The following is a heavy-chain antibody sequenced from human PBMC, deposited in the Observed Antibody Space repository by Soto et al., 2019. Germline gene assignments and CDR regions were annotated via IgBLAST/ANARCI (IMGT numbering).Heavy chain of an antibody. D-gene: IGHD3-3*01. CDR2: AKDRGSS. J-gene: IGHJ5*02. V-gene: IGHV4-34*01. CDR3: WRGLAPTIFGTVPTPNWIDP. Sequence: SETLSLTCGVYGGSFSSYGWSWLRQSPGKGLEWLAEAKDRGSSNYNPVLVGRRTIFLGTTKNHFSYRLRSVLSADTAAFYCWRGLAPTIFGTVPTPNWIDPWGQGTQVTVSS. CDR1: GGSFSSYG.